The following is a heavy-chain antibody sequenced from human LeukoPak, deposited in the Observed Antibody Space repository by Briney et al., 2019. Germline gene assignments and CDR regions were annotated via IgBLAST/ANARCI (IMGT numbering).Heavy chain of an antibody. CDR3: ARQIVFRATPRAFGI. Sequence: PSETLSLTCTVSGGSISSYYWSWIRQPPGKGLEWIGYIYTSGSTNYNPSLKSRVTISVDTSKNQFSLKLSSVTAADTAVYYCARQIVFRATPRAFGIWGQGTMVTVSS. D-gene: IGHD1-26*01. V-gene: IGHV4-4*09. CDR2: IYTSGST. J-gene: IGHJ3*02. CDR1: GGSISSYY.